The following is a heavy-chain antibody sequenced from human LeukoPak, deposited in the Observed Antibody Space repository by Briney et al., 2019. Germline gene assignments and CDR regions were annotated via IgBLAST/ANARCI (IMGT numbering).Heavy chain of an antibody. CDR3: ARKAVGETSNYFDY. CDR2: IYTSGST. V-gene: IGHV4-61*02. CDR1: GGSISSGGYY. J-gene: IGHJ4*02. Sequence: PSQTLSLTCTVSGGSISSGGYYWSWIRQPAGKGLEWIGRIYTSGSTNYNPSLKSRVTMSVDTSKNQFSLKLTSVTAADTAVYYCARKAVGETSNYFDYWGQGTLVTVSS. D-gene: IGHD1-26*01.